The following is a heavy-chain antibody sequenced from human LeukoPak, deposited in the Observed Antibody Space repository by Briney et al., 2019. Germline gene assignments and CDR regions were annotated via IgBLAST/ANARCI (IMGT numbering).Heavy chain of an antibody. CDR3: ARWGWYEGVDY. Sequence: GGSLRLSCAASGFTFSSYSMNWVRQAPGKGLEWVSSISSSSSYIYCADSVKGRFTISRDNAKNSLYLQMNSLRAEDTAVYYCARWGWYEGVDYWGQGTLVTVSS. CDR1: GFTFSSYS. CDR2: ISSSSSYI. J-gene: IGHJ4*02. D-gene: IGHD6-19*01. V-gene: IGHV3-21*01.